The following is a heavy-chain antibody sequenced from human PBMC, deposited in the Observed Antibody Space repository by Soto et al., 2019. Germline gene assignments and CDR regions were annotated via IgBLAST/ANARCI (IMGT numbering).Heavy chain of an antibody. V-gene: IGHV3-74*01. CDR3: VRGDKGGFDL. CDR1: GFTFNYYW. J-gene: IGHJ3*01. Sequence: EVQLVESEGGLVQRGGSLRLSCAASGFTFNYYWMHWVCQAPGQGLVWVSHIHSDGSTTTYADSVKGRFTISRDNAKNTLYLQMNRLRAEDTAVYYCVRGDKGGFDLWGQGTTVTVSS. CDR2: IHSDGSTT. D-gene: IGHD2-21*02.